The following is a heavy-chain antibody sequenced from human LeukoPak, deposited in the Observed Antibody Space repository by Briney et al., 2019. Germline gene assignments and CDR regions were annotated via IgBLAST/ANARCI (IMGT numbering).Heavy chain of an antibody. Sequence: ASVKVSCKASGYTFTGYNMHWVRQAPGQGLEWMGGINPNSGGTKNTQKFQGRVTMTRDTSISTAYMEVSRLRSDDTAVYYCVRAMYCGGDCYYYFDHWGPGTLVTVSS. CDR3: VRAMYCGGDCYYYFDH. D-gene: IGHD2-21*02. J-gene: IGHJ4*02. CDR2: INPNSGGT. CDR1: GYTFTGYN. V-gene: IGHV1-2*02.